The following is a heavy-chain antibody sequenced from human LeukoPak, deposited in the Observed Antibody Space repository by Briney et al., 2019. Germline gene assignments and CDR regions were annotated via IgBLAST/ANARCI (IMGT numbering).Heavy chain of an antibody. V-gene: IGHV1-46*01. J-gene: IGHJ4*02. Sequence: ASVKVSCKASGYTFTSYYMHWVRQAPGQGLEWMGIINPSGGSTRYAQKFQGRVTMTRDTSTSTVYMELSSLRSEDTAVYYCASVRSVSYHLDYWGQGTLVTVSS. D-gene: IGHD1-26*01. CDR3: ASVRSVSYHLDY. CDR2: INPSGGST. CDR1: GYTFTSYY.